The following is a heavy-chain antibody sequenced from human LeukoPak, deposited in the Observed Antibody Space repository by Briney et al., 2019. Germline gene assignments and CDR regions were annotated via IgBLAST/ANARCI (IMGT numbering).Heavy chain of an antibody. CDR3: ARDPDYYGSGSYPDY. CDR2: ISYDGSNK. D-gene: IGHD3-10*01. Sequence: PGRSLRLSCAASGFTFSSYAMHWVRQAPGKGLEWVAVISYDGSNKYYADSVKGRFTISRDNSKNTLYLQMNSLRAEDTAVYYCARDPDYYGSGSYPDYWGQGTLVTVSS. V-gene: IGHV3-30-3*01. J-gene: IGHJ4*02. CDR1: GFTFSSYA.